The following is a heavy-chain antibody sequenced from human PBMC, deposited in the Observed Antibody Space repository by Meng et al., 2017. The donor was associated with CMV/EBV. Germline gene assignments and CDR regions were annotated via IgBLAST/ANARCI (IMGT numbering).Heavy chain of an antibody. D-gene: IGHD2-2*02. CDR1: RYSFTSHC. J-gene: IGHJ6*02. CDR3: AGDGPDIVVVPAAIRVAAAGTDYYYYYGMDV. V-gene: IGHV1-46*01. CDR2: INPSVGST. Sequence: SVPVSCKASRYSFTSHCIIWVRQAPGHRLEWMGIINPSVGSTSYAQKFQRRVNMTRDTSTSTVYMELSSLRSEDTAVYYCAGDGPDIVVVPAAIRVAAAGTDYYYYYGMDVWGQGTTVTVSS.